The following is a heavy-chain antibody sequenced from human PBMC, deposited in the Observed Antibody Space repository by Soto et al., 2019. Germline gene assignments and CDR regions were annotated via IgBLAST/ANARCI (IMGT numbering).Heavy chain of an antibody. D-gene: IGHD6-13*01. CDR2: IWNDGTKE. J-gene: IGHJ2*01. Sequence: VQLVESGGGVVQPGRSLRLSCAASGFVYSTYAMHGVRLSPGKGLEWVALIWNDGTKEYYVDSVMGRFTISRDNSQNTLNLQMHSMRAEDTAVYFCVRGSASQYGSNWLYWYFDLWGRGTQVTVSS. CDR3: VRGSASQYGSNWLYWYFDL. CDR1: GFVYSTYA. V-gene: IGHV3-33*01.